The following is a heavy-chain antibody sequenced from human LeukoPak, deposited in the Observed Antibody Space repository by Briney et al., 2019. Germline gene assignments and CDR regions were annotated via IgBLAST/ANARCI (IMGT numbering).Heavy chain of an antibody. D-gene: IGHD3-22*01. CDR2: ISSSGSHI. CDR3: ARDQGDSSGYYSY. V-gene: IGHV3-11*01. J-gene: IGHJ4*02. Sequence: GGSLRLSCAASGFTFSDYYMSWIRQAPGKGLEWVSYISSSGSHIYYADSVKGRFTISRDNAKNSLYLQMDSLRAEDTAVYYCARDQGDSSGYYSYWGQGTLVTVSS. CDR1: GFTFSDYY.